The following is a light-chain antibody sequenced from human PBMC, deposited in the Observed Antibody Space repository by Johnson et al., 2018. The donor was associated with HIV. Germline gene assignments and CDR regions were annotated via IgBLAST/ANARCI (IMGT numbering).Light chain of an antibody. CDR3: AAWDSSLNAHYY. V-gene: IGLV1-51*02. CDR1: SSNIGNNH. CDR2: ENN. J-gene: IGLJ1*01. Sequence: QSVLTQPPSVSAAPGQKVNISCYGGSSNIGNNHVSWYKHVPGTAPKLLICENNKRPSGIPDRFSGTKSGTSATLGITGLQTGDEADYYCAAWDSSLNAHYYFGTVTKIPVL.